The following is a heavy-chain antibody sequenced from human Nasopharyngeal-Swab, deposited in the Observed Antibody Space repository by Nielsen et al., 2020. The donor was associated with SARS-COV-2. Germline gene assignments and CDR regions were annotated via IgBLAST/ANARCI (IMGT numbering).Heavy chain of an antibody. J-gene: IGHJ4*02. D-gene: IGHD1-1*01. CDR1: GYALTNYH. V-gene: IGHV1-46*01. CDR3: ARDSDNWAIDY. CDR2: IFSRSDTT. Sequence: ASVKVSRKASGYALTNYHVHWVRQAPGQGLEWMGLIFSRSDTTGLAHIFKGRVTMTWDTSTNTVYMELSSLRSEDAAVYYCARDSDNWAIDYWGQGTLVTVSP.